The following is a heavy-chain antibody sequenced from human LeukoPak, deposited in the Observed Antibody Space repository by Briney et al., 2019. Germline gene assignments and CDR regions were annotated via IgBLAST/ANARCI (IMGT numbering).Heavy chain of an antibody. J-gene: IGHJ4*02. D-gene: IGHD3-10*01. CDR1: GGSISSSY. CDR3: ARNPMVRGVMTDY. V-gene: IGHV4-59*01. CDR2: IYNSGGT. Sequence: PSETLSLTCSVFGGSISSSYWNWIRQSPGKGLEWLGYIYNSGGTNYNPSLKSRVTISVDTSKNQFSLKLSSVTAADTAVHYCARNPMVRGVMTDYWGQGTLVTVSS.